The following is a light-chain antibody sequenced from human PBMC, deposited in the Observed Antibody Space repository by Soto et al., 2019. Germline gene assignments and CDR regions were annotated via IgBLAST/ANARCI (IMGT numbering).Light chain of an antibody. J-gene: IGKJ5*01. CDR2: GAS. V-gene: IGKV3-15*01. CDR1: QSVSSSY. CDR3: QQYNNWPIT. Sequence: DIVLTQSPGNLSLSPGDRATLSCRASQSVSSSYLAWYQQKPGQAPRLLIYGASSRATGIPDRLSGSGSGTEFTLTISSLQSEDFEIYYCQQYNNWPITCGQGTRLEIK.